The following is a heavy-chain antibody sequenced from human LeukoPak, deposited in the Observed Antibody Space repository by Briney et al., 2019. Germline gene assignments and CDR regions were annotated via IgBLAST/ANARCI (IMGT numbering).Heavy chain of an antibody. V-gene: IGHV3-43*02. CDR3: AKVLGYYDSSGYYQEGGFDY. D-gene: IGHD3-22*01. J-gene: IGHJ4*02. CDR2: ISGDGGST. Sequence: GGSLRLSCAASGFTFDDCAMHWVRQAPGEGLEWVSLISGDGGSTYYADSVKGRFTTYRDNSKNSLYLQMNSLRTEDTALYYCAKVLGYYDSSGYYQEGGFDYWGQGTLVTVS. CDR1: GFTFDDCA.